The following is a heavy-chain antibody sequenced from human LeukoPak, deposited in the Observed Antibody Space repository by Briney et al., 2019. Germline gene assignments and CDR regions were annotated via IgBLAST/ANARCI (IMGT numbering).Heavy chain of an antibody. D-gene: IGHD6-13*01. J-gene: IGHJ4*02. CDR3: ATLIAAAGPFDY. Sequence: GGSLRLSCAASGFTVNSNYMSWVRQAPGKGLEWVSVIYSGGSTYYADSVKGRFTISRDNSKNTLYLQMNSLRAEDTAVYYCATLIAAAGPFDYWGQGTLVTVSS. CDR1: GFTVNSNY. V-gene: IGHV3-53*01. CDR2: IYSGGST.